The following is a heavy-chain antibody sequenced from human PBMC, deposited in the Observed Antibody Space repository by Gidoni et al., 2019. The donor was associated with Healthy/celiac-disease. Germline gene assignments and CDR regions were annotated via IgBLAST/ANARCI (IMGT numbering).Heavy chain of an antibody. CDR2: IYYSGST. CDR3: AREITIFGVVGHYYYGMDV. V-gene: IGHV4-31*03. J-gene: IGHJ6*02. D-gene: IGHD3-3*01. CDR1: GGSISSGGYY. Sequence: QVQLQESGPGLVKPSQTLSLTCTVSGGSISSGGYYWSWIRQHPGKGLEWIGYIYYSGSTYYNPSLKSRVTISVDTSKNQFSLKLSSVTAADTAVYYCAREITIFGVVGHYYYGMDVWGQGTTVTVSS.